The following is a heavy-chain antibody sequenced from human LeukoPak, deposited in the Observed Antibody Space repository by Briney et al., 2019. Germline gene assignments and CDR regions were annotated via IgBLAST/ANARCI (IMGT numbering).Heavy chain of an antibody. CDR2: SSADESSA. V-gene: IGHV3-74*01. D-gene: IGHD2-15*01. Sequence: GGSLILSCTAPAFALSGYWMHWVPQAPGKGLVWVSRSSADESSAVYADSVKGRFTISRDNARNTLYLQMNSLRPEDTATYFCTRVVVGATGLFDSWGQGTLVTVSS. J-gene: IGHJ4*02. CDR1: AFALSGYW. CDR3: TRVVVGATGLFDS.